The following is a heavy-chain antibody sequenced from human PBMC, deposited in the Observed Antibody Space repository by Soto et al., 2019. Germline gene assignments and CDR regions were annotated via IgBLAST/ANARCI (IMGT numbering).Heavy chain of an antibody. J-gene: IGHJ6*02. CDR2: IFSNDDK. V-gene: IGHV2-26*01. CDR1: GFSLNNARVA. Sequence: QVTLKESGPVLVKPTETLTLTCAVSGFSLNNARVAVSWIRQPPGRGLEWLAHIFSNDDKCYNSSLKSWLTISKATSKSQVARTMTNVDPVDTATYYWARYSLTFRDNGLDVWGQGT. D-gene: IGHD7-27*01. CDR3: ARYSLTFRDNGLDV.